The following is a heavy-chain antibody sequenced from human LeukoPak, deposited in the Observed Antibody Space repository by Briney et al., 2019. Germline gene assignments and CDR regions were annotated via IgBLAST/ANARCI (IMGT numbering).Heavy chain of an antibody. CDR2: IYYSGST. J-gene: IGHJ4*02. D-gene: IGHD3-3*01. CDR3: ARYYDFWSGYYSLDY. Sequence: SETLSLTCAVYGGSISSHYWSWIRQPPGKGLEWIGYIYYSGSTNYNPSLKSRVTISVDTSKNQFSLKLSSVTAADTAVYYCARYYDFWSGYYSLDYWGQGTLVTVSS. CDR1: GGSISSHY. V-gene: IGHV4-59*11.